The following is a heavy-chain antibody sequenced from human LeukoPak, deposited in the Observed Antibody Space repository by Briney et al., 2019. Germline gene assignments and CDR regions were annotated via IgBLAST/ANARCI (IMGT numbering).Heavy chain of an antibody. CDR3: ARGRPDGSGSYYKFDP. CDR1: GGSVSSYY. D-gene: IGHD3-10*01. V-gene: IGHV4-59*02. CDR2: IYYSGST. J-gene: IGHJ5*02. Sequence: SETLSLTCAVYGGSVSSYYWSWIRQPPGKGLEWSGYIYYSGSTNYNPSLKSRVTISVDTSKNQFSLKLSSVTAADTAVYYCARGRPDGSGSYYKFDPWGQGTLVTVSS.